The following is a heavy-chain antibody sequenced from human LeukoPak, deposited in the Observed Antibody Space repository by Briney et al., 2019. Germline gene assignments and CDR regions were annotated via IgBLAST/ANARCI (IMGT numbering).Heavy chain of an antibody. CDR3: ATGSLRYFDWLYMYDAFDI. CDR1: GFTLTNFD. CDR2: MNSNTGNT. V-gene: IGHV1-8*01. J-gene: IGHJ3*02. D-gene: IGHD3-9*01. Sequence: GASVKVSCKASGFTLTNFDINWVRQATGQGLEWMGWMNSNTGNTGYAQEFQGRVTMTEDTSTDTAYMELSSLRSEDTAVYYCATGSLRYFDWLYMYDAFDIWGQGTMVTVSS.